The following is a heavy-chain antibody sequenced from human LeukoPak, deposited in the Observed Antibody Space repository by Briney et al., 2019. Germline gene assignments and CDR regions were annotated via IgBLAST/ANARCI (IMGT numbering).Heavy chain of an antibody. D-gene: IGHD3-22*01. J-gene: IGHJ5*02. CDR1: GFTFSSYR. CDR3: ARGDSSGYGPDH. Sequence: GGSLRLSCAASGFTFSSYRMNWVRQAPGKGLEWVSYISSSSSTIYFADSVKGRFTISRDNAKNSLYLQMNSLRDEDTAVYYCARGDSSGYGPDHWGQGTLVTVSS. CDR2: ISSSSSTI. V-gene: IGHV3-48*02.